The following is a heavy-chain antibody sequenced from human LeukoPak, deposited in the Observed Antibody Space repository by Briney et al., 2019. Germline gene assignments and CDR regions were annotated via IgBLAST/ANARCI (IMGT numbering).Heavy chain of an antibody. CDR3: ARQGSSNWNYYFDY. D-gene: IGHD6-13*01. CDR2: IYYSGGT. CDR1: GGSISSSSYY. Sequence: SETLSLTCTVSGGSISSSSYYWGWIRQPPGKGLEWIGGIYYSGGTYYNPSLKSRVTISVDTSKNQFSLRLSSVTAADTAVYYCARQGSSNWNYYFDYWGQGTLVTVSS. J-gene: IGHJ4*02. V-gene: IGHV4-39*01.